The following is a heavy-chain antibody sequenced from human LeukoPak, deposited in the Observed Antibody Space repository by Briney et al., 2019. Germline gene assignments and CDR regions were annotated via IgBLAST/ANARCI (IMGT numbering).Heavy chain of an antibody. J-gene: IGHJ4*02. V-gene: IGHV4-59*08. Sequence: PSETLSLTCTVSGGSISSYYWSWIQQPPGKGLEWIGYIYYSGSTNYNPSLKSRVTISVDTSKNQFSLKLSSVTAADTAVYYCARTAQRVRGVTIPETPIDYWGQGTLVTVSS. CDR1: GGSISSYY. D-gene: IGHD3-10*01. CDR3: ARTAQRVRGVTIPETPIDY. CDR2: IYYSGST.